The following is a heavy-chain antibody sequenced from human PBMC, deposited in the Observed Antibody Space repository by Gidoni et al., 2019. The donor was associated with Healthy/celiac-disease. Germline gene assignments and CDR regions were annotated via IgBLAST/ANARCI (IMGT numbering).Heavy chain of an antibody. CDR1: TFSSYA. J-gene: IGHJ4*02. CDR2: LIPIFGTA. CDR3: GIAARPTIFDY. V-gene: IGHV1-69*01. Sequence: TFSSYAISWVRQAPEQGLEWMGWLIPIFGTANYAQKFQGRVTITADESTSTAYMELSSLRSDDTAVYYCGIAARPTIFDYWGQGTLVTVSS. D-gene: IGHD6-6*01.